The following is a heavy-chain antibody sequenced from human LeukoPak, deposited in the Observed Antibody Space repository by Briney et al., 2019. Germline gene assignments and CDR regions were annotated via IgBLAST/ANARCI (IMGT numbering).Heavy chain of an antibody. CDR1: GFTFDDYA. J-gene: IGHJ5*02. CDR2: ISWNSNSI. CDR3: TKGPYSSGWSDWFDP. V-gene: IGHV3-9*01. Sequence: GGSLRLSCAASGFTFDDYAMHWVRQAPGKGLEWVSGISWNSNSIGYADSVKGRFTISRDNAKNSLYLQMNSLRAEDTALYYCTKGPYSSGWSDWFDPWGQGTLVTVSS. D-gene: IGHD6-19*01.